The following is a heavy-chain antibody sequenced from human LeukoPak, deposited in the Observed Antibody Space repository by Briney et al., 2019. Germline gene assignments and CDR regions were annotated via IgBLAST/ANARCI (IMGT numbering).Heavy chain of an antibody. V-gene: IGHV1-69*04. CDR1: GGTFSSYT. Sequence: PVKVSCKASGGTFSSYTISWVRQAPGQGLEWMGRIIPILGIANYAQKFQGRVTITADKSTSTAYMELSSLRSEDTAVYYCARDPPAYYDFWSGYRRSPDAFDIWGQGTMVTVSS. CDR3: ARDPPAYYDFWSGYRRSPDAFDI. D-gene: IGHD3-3*01. J-gene: IGHJ3*02. CDR2: IIPILGIA.